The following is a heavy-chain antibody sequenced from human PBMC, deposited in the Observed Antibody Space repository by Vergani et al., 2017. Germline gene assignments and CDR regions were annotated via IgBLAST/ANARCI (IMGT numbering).Heavy chain of an antibody. CDR2: IYYSGST. V-gene: IGHV4-59*01. Sequence: QVQLQESGPGLVKPSETLSLTCTVSGGSISSYYWSWIRQPPGKGLEWIGYIYYSGSTTYNPSLKSRVTISVDTSKNQFSLKLSSVTAADTAVYYCARDPGGIFGVGFDPWGQGTLVTVSS. CDR1: GGSISSYY. CDR3: ARDPGGIFGVGFDP. J-gene: IGHJ5*02. D-gene: IGHD3-3*01.